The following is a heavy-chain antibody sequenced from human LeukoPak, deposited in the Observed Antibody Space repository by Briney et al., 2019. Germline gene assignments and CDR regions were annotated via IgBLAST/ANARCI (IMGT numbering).Heavy chain of an antibody. Sequence: GASVKVSCKASGGTFSSYAISWVRQAPGQGLEWMGRIIPILGIANYAQKFQGRVTITADKSTSTAYMELSSLRSEGTAVYYCAAIVGATNDAFDIWGQGTMVTVSS. CDR2: IIPILGIA. J-gene: IGHJ3*02. CDR3: AAIVGATNDAFDI. CDR1: GGTFSSYA. D-gene: IGHD1-26*01. V-gene: IGHV1-69*04.